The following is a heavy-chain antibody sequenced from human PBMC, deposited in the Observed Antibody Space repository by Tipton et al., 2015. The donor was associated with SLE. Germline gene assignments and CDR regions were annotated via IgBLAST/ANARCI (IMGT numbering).Heavy chain of an antibody. CDR2: INHSGST. V-gene: IGHV4-34*01. J-gene: IGHJ5*02. Sequence: TLSLTCAVYGGSFSDHYWSWIRQSPGKGLEWIGEINHSGSTNYNPSLKSRVTISVDTSKNQFSLKLTSVTAADTAVYYCARGPLSRVALSWGQGTLVTVSS. CDR1: GGSFSDHY. CDR3: ARGPLSRVALS. D-gene: IGHD2-15*01.